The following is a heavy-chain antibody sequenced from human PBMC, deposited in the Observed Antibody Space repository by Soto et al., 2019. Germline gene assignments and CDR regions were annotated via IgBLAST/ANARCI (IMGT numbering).Heavy chain of an antibody. V-gene: IGHV3-9*01. CDR3: AKERYGSGSYYYYYGMDV. D-gene: IGHD3-10*01. CDR1: GFTFDDCA. Sequence: EVQLVESGGGLVQPGRSLRLSCAASGFTFDDCAMHWVRQAPGKGLEWVSGISWNSGSISYADSMKGRFTISRDNAKNSLYLQMNSLRAEDTALYYCAKERYGSGSYYYYYGMDVWGQGTTVTVSS. CDR2: ISWNSGSI. J-gene: IGHJ6*02.